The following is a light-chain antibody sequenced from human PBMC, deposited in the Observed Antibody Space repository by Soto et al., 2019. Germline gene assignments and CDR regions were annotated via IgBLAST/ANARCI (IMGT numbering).Light chain of an antibody. CDR3: QQYKSYSRM. Sequence: DIQMAPSPSTLSASVVDSVASTCPASQSISSWLAWYQQKPGKAPKLLIYDASTLESGVPSRFTGRGSGTEFTLTISSLQPEDFATYYCQQYKSYSRMFGQGTTVDIK. J-gene: IGKJ1*01. CDR2: DAS. V-gene: IGKV1-5*01. CDR1: QSISSW.